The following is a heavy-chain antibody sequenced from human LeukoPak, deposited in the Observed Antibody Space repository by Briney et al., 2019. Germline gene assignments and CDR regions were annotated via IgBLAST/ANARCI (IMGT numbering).Heavy chain of an antibody. CDR1: GGSISSGGYY. CDR3: ARAVTYYDILTGPYYFDY. Sequence: SETLSLTCTVSGGSISSGGYYWSWIRQPPGTGLEWIGEINHSGSTNYNPSLKSRVTISVDTSKNQFSLKLSSVTAADTAVYYCARAVTYYDILTGPYYFDYWGQGTLVTVSS. J-gene: IGHJ4*02. V-gene: IGHV4-39*07. D-gene: IGHD3-9*01. CDR2: INHSGST.